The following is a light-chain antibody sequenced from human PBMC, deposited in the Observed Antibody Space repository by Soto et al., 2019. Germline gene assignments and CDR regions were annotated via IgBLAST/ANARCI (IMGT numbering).Light chain of an antibody. V-gene: IGKV1-5*03. CDR1: QTISSW. CDR3: QQSNNLPIS. Sequence: DIQMTQSPSTLSGSVGDRVTITCRASQTISSWLAWYQQKPGKAPKLLIYKASTLKSGVPSRFSGSGSGTEFTLTISSLQPEDFATYYCQQSNNLPISFGQGTRLEIK. CDR2: KAS. J-gene: IGKJ5*01.